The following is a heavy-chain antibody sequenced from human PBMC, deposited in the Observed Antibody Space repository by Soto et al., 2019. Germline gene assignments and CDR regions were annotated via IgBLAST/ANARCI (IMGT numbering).Heavy chain of an antibody. V-gene: IGHV4-34*01. J-gene: IGHJ6*02. CDR1: GGSFSGYY. Sequence: PSETLSLTCAVYGGSFSGYYWNWIRQPPGKGLEWLGEIHHSGSTKYNPSLKSRVTISVDTSKNQLSLKLSSATAADTAVYYCARGHSRARIAARPLFFGLDVWGQGTTVTVSS. CDR3: ARGHSRARIAARPLFFGLDV. D-gene: IGHD6-6*01. CDR2: IHHSGST.